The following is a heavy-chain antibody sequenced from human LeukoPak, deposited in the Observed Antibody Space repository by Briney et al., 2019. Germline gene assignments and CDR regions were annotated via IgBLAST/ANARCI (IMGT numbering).Heavy chain of an antibody. V-gene: IGHV1-69*05. CDR2: IIPIFGTA. J-gene: IGHJ6*03. CDR1: GGTFSSYA. CDR3: ARAVFGYNERMRDYYYYYYMDV. Sequence: SVKVSCKASGGTFSSYAISWVRQAPGQGLEWMGGIIPIFGTANYAQKFQGRVTITTDESTSTAYMELSSLRSEDTAVYYCARAVFGYNERMRDYYYYYYMDVWGKGTTVTVSS. D-gene: IGHD5-24*01.